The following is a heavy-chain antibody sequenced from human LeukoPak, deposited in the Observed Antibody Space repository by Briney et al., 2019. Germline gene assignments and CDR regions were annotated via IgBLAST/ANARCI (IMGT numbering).Heavy chain of an antibody. CDR1: GFTFSSYG. Sequence: PGGSLRLSCAASGFTFSSYGMHWVRQAPGKGLEWVAVIWYDGSNKYYVDSVKGRFTISRDNSKNTLYLQMNSLRAEDTAVYYCARERYGMDVWGQGTTVTVSS. CDR3: ARERYGMDV. CDR2: IWYDGSNK. J-gene: IGHJ6*02. V-gene: IGHV3-33*01.